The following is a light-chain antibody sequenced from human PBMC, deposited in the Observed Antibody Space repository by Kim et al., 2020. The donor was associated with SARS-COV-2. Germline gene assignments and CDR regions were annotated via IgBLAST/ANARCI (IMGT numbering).Light chain of an antibody. CDR1: QSVSSN. V-gene: IGKV3-15*01. CDR2: GAS. J-gene: IGKJ2*01. CDR3: QQYNNWPPYT. Sequence: EIVMKQSQATLSVTPGESDTLSRRASQSVSSNLAGYQQKPGKAPWLIIYGASTRATGIPARFSGSGSGTEFTLTISSLQSEDFAVYYCQQYNNWPPYTFVQWTKLDI.